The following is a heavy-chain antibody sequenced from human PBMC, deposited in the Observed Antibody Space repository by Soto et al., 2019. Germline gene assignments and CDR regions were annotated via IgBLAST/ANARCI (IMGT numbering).Heavy chain of an antibody. Sequence: SETLSLTCTVSGGSISRGDYYWSWIRQPPGKGLEWIGYIYYSGSTYYNPSLKSRVTISVDTSKNQFSLKLSSVTAADTAVYYCARARVSAIVATIHDYWGQGTLVTVSS. CDR3: ARARVSAIVATIHDY. V-gene: IGHV4-30-4*01. CDR1: GGSISRGDYY. J-gene: IGHJ4*02. D-gene: IGHD5-12*01. CDR2: IYYSGST.